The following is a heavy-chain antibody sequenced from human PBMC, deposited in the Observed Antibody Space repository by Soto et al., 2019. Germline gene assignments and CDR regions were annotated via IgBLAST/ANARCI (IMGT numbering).Heavy chain of an antibody. D-gene: IGHD2-2*01. V-gene: IGHV3-30-3*01. CDR1: GFTFSSYA. CDR3: ALIGVPAAVNWFDP. Sequence: GGSLRLSCAASGFTFSSYAMHWVRQAPGKGLEWVAVISYDGSNKYYADSVKGRFTISRDNSKNTLYLQMNSLRAEDTAVYYCALIGVPAAVNWFDPWGQGTLVTVSS. J-gene: IGHJ5*02. CDR2: ISYDGSNK.